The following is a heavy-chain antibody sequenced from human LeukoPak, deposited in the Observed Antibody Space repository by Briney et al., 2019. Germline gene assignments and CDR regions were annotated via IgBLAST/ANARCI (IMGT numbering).Heavy chain of an antibody. CDR1: GGSISSYY. D-gene: IGHD5-24*01. Sequence: SETLSLTCTVSGGSISSYYWSWIRQPPGKGLEWIGYIYYSGSTSYNPSLKSRVTISVDTSKNQFSLKLSSVTAADTAVYYCARQSRGDGYNSYYYYYYYMDVWGKGTTVTVSS. V-gene: IGHV4-59*08. CDR2: IYYSGST. J-gene: IGHJ6*03. CDR3: ARQSRGDGYNSYYYYYYYMDV.